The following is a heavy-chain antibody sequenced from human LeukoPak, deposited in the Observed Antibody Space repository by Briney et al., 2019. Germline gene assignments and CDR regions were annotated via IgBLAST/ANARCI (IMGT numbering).Heavy chain of an antibody. CDR1: GGSISSYY. CDR2: IYYSGST. V-gene: IGHV4-59*01. CDR3: ARVGGYYDSSGYYYHASDI. D-gene: IGHD3-22*01. Sequence: SETLSLTCTVSGGSISSYYWSWIRQPPGKGLEWIGYIYYSGSTNYNPSLKSRVTISVDTSKNQFSLKLSSVTAADTAVYYCARVGGYYDSSGYYYHASDIWGQGTMVTVSS. J-gene: IGHJ3*02.